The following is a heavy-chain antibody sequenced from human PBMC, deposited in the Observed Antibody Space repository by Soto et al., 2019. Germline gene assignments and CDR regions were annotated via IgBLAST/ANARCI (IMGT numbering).Heavy chain of an antibody. D-gene: IGHD3-10*01. CDR3: ARDLLLWFGELSPVLDY. CDR2: IWYDGSNK. CDR1: GFTFSSYG. J-gene: IGHJ4*02. V-gene: IGHV3-33*01. Sequence: PGGSLRLSCAASGFTFSSYGMHWVRQAPGKGLEWVAVIWYDGSNKYYADSVKGRFTISRDNSKNTLYLQMNSLRAEDTAVYYCARDLLLWFGELSPVLDYWGQRTLDTGSS.